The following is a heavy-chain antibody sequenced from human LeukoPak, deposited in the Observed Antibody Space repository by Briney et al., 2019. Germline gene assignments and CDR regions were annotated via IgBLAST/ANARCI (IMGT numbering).Heavy chain of an antibody. V-gene: IGHV1-2*02. CDR3: AGRYCSSTSCYLDY. J-gene: IGHJ4*02. CDR1: GNTFTGYY. CDR2: INPNSGGT. Sequence: ASVKVSCKASGNTFTGYYMHWVRQAPGQGLEWMGWINPNSGGTNYAQKFQGRVTMTRDTSISTAYMELSRLRSDDTAVYYCAGRYCSSTSCYLDYWGQGTLVTVSS. D-gene: IGHD2-2*01.